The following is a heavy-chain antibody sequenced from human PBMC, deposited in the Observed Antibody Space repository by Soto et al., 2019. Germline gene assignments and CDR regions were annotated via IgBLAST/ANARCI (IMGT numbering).Heavy chain of an antibody. D-gene: IGHD2-2*01. V-gene: IGHV3-23*01. J-gene: IGHJ6*02. CDR3: AKDLYCSSTSRYLYDSSSPSYYGMDV. Sequence: GGSLRLSCAASGFTFSSYATSWVRQAPGKGLVWVSAISGSGGSTYYADSVKGRFTIARDNSKNTLSLQMNSLRAEDTAVYYCAKDLYCSSTSRYLYDSSSPSYYGMDVWGQGTTVTVSS. CDR1: GFTFSSYA. CDR2: ISGSGGST.